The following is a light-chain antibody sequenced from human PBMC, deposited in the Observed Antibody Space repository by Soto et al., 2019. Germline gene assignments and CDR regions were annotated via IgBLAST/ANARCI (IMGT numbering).Light chain of an antibody. CDR2: GAS. Sequence: DIVMTQSPATLSMSPGERATLSCRASQSVTIHLAWYQQKPGQAPRLLIYGASARATGIPAKFSGSGSGTEFTLTISSLQSEDFAVYYCQQYNKWPRTFGQGTKVDIK. CDR3: QQYNKWPRT. CDR1: QSVTIH. J-gene: IGKJ1*01. V-gene: IGKV3D-15*01.